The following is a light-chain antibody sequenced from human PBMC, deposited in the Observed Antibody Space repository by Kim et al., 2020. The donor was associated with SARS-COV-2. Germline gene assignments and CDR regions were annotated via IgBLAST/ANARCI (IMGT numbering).Light chain of an antibody. J-gene: IGKJ4*01. Sequence: SSVGDTITITCRASQGISNYLSWFQQRPGKPPKSLIFAVSGLQTGVPSKFSGAGSGLIFTLTINNLQSEDFATYYCQQYFTYPLTFGGGTKVDIK. CDR3: QQYFTYPLT. V-gene: IGKV1-16*02. CDR2: AVS. CDR1: QGISNY.